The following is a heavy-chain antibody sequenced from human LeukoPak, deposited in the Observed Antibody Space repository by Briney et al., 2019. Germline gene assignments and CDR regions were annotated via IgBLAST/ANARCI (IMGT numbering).Heavy chain of an antibody. CDR1: GGSFSGYY. V-gene: IGHV4-34*01. CDR2: INHSGST. Sequence: PSETLSLTCAVYGGSFSGYYWSWIRQPPGKGLEWIGEINHSGSTNYNPSLKSRVTISVDTSKNHFSLEWGPGTAPGTAVYYCARTHPKYIPLYFFNYWGQGTLVTVPS. CDR3: ARTHPKYIPLYFFNY. D-gene: IGHD2-21*01. J-gene: IGHJ4*02.